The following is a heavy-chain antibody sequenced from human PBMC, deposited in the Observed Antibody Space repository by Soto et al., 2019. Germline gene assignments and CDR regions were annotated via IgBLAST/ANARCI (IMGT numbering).Heavy chain of an antibody. CDR2: ITDTGGDA. CDR3: ARGSTDSYPGSRIFDF. V-gene: IGHV3-23*01. J-gene: IGHJ4*02. D-gene: IGHD3-10*01. Sequence: PGGSLRLSCVASGLTFGSRAMTWVRQAPGEGLQWVSTITDTGGDAKYADSVRGRFVISRDNSKKTLYLQMTSLTAEDSAMYYCARGSTDSYPGSRIFDFWGRGTQVTVSS. CDR1: GLTFGSRA.